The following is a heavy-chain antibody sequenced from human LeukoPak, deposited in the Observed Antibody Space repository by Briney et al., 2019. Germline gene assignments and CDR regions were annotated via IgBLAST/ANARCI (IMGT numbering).Heavy chain of an antibody. D-gene: IGHD6-13*01. CDR2: IWYDETSK. CDR3: ARSQSSSLIDY. V-gene: IGHV3-33*01. J-gene: IGHJ4*02. CDR1: GFSLSAYG. Sequence: PGRSLRLSCAASGFSLSAYGVHWVRQAPGKGLEWVAVIWYDETSKDYADSAKGRFTFSRDNSKNTLYLQMNSLTVEDTAVYYCARSQSSSLIDYWGQGTLVTVSS.